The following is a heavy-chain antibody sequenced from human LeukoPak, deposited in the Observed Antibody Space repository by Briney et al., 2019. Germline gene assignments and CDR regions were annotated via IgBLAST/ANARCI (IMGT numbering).Heavy chain of an antibody. CDR1: GGSISSGDYY. D-gene: IGHD6-13*01. V-gene: IGHV4-30-4*08. Sequence: PSETLSLTCAVSGGSISSGDYYWSWIRQPPGKGLEWIGYIYYSGSTYYNPSLKSRVTISVDTSKNQFSLKLSSVTAADTAVYYCARDRNGQQLDYNWFDPWGQGTLVTVSS. J-gene: IGHJ5*02. CDR3: ARDRNGQQLDYNWFDP. CDR2: IYYSGST.